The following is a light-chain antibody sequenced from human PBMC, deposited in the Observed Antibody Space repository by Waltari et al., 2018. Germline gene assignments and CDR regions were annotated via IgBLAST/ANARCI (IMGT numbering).Light chain of an antibody. CDR1: ENVNNY. V-gene: IGKV1-39*01. CDR3: QHGYGTPLT. J-gene: IGKJ4*01. CDR2: KAS. Sequence: DIQMTQSPSSLSASVGYRVTITCRASENVNNYLNWYQQKPGKAPKLLIYKASTLQSGVPSRFSGSGSGTDYTFTISSLQSEDVATYYCQHGYGTPLTFGGGTKVEIK.